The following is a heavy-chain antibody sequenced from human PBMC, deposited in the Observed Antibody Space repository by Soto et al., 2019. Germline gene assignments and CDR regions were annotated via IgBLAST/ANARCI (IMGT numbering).Heavy chain of an antibody. D-gene: IGHD3-9*01. CDR2: ISAYNGNT. Sequence: ASVKVSFKASGYPFTTYDISWVRQAPGQGLEWMGWISAYNGNTNYAQNPQGRVTMTTDTSTNTAYMELRSLRSDDTAVYYCARERRRPYYDILTGYYPFAYWGQGTLVTVSS. V-gene: IGHV1-18*01. CDR3: ARERRRPYYDILTGYYPFAY. CDR1: GYPFTTYD. J-gene: IGHJ4*02.